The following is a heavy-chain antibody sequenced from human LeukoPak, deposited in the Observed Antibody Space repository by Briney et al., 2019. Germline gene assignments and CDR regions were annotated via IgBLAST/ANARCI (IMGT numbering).Heavy chain of an antibody. Sequence: PSETLSLTCTVSGGSISSYYWSWIRQPAGKGREGIGRIYTSGSTNSNPSLKSRVTMSVDTSKNQFSPKLSSVTAPDTAVYYCARVPPYYDFWSGNNWFDHWGQGTLVTVSS. CDR3: ARVPPYYDFWSGNNWFDH. CDR2: IYTSGST. J-gene: IGHJ5*02. D-gene: IGHD3-3*01. CDR1: GGSISSYY. V-gene: IGHV4-4*07.